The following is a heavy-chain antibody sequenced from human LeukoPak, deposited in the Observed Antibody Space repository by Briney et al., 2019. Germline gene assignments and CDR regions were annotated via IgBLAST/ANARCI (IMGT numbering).Heavy chain of an antibody. D-gene: IGHD2-15*01. V-gene: IGHV3-30*18. CDR3: AKEFAAIVALDN. Sequence: HPGGSLRLSCAASGFIFRNYGMHWVRQAPGREPEWVADISSGGRNKFYTDSVKGRFTISRDDSKNMLYLQMNSLRTEDTAIYHCAKEFAAIVALDNWGQGALITVSS. J-gene: IGHJ4*02. CDR2: ISSGGRNK. CDR1: GFIFRNYG.